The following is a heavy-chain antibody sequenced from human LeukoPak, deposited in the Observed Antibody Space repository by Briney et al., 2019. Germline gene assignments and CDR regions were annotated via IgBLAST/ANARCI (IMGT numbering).Heavy chain of an antibody. CDR1: GYSISSGYY. J-gene: IGHJ6*02. CDR2: IYHSGST. D-gene: IGHD3-10*01. V-gene: IGHV4-38-2*02. CDR3: ARSRGSGSYYMNYYYGMDV. Sequence: SETLSLTCTVSGYSISSGYYWGWIRQPPGKGLEWIGSIYHSGSTYYNPSLKSRVTISVDTSKNQFSLKLSSVTAADTAVYYCARSRGSGSYYMNYYYGMDVWGQGTTVTVSS.